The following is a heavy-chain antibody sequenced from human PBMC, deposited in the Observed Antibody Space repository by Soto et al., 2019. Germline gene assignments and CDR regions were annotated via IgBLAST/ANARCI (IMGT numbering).Heavy chain of an antibody. CDR3: ARDPSIVGADGEEYYYYDGMDV. V-gene: IGHV6-1*01. Sequence: SQTLSLTCVISGDSVSSNLASWSWIRQSPSRGLEWLGRTYYRSKWYSYYALSVKSRITINPDTSKNQFSLHLSSVTPEDTAVYYCARDPSIVGADGEEYYYYDGMDVWGQGTTVTVSS. CDR1: GDSVSSNLAS. D-gene: IGHD1-26*01. J-gene: IGHJ6*02. CDR2: TYYRSKWYS.